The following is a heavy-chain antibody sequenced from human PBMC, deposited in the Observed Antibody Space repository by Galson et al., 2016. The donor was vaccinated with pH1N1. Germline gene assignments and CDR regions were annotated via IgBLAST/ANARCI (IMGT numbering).Heavy chain of an antibody. V-gene: IGHV1-69*10. CDR3: ATKFKDLVFVPAAERQTHSNYGMDF. CDR1: GGTFSSYG. D-gene: IGHD2-2*01. Sequence: SVKVSCKASGGTFSSYGVSWVRQAPGQGLEWMGGISPIFDMANYAPRFQGRVTITADTSTNAAYMKLSSLRSDDTAVYFCATKFKDLVFVPAAERQTHSNYGMDFWGHGTTVIVSS. J-gene: IGHJ6*02. CDR2: ISPIFDMA.